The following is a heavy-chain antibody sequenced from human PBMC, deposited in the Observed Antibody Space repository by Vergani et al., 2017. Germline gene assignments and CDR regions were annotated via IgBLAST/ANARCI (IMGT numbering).Heavy chain of an antibody. CDR2: ISGSGGST. Sequence: EVQLLESGGGLVQPGGSLRLSCAASGFTFSSYAMSWVRQAPGKGLEWVSAISGSGGSTYYADSVKGRFTISRDNSKNTLYLQMNSLKTEDTAVYYCTTEFPSQYCSGGSCYDAFDIWGQGTMVTVSS. CDR3: TTEFPSQYCSGGSCYDAFDI. J-gene: IGHJ3*02. V-gene: IGHV3-23*01. CDR1: GFTFSSYA. D-gene: IGHD2-15*01.